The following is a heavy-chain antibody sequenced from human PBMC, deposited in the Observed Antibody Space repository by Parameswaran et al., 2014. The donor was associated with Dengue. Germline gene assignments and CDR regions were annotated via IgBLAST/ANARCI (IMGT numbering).Heavy chain of an antibody. J-gene: IGHJ4*02. CDR3: AREGQLGVAY. V-gene: IGHV1-69*01. D-gene: IGHD1-26*01. CDR2: IIPIFGTA. Sequence: WVRQAPGQGLEWMGGIIPIFGTANYAQKFQGRVTITADESTSTAYMELSSLRSEDTAVYYCAREGQLGVAYWGQGTLVTVSS.